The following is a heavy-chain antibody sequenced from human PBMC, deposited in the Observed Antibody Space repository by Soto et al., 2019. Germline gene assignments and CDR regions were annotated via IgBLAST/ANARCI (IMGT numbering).Heavy chain of an antibody. Sequence: GGSLSLSWVASGFTFTSYAMHWVRQAPGQRLEWMGWINAGNGNTKYSQKFQGRVTITRDTSASTAYMELSSLRSEDTAVYYCAREEVRGVITYPTDYWGQGTLVTVSS. CDR3: AREEVRGVITYPTDY. CDR2: INAGNGNT. V-gene: IGHV1-3*01. J-gene: IGHJ4*02. CDR1: GFTFTSYA. D-gene: IGHD3-10*01.